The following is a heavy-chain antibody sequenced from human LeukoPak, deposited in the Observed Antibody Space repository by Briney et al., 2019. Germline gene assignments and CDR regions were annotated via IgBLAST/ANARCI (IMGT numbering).Heavy chain of an antibody. CDR3: AKDMYSSSWSRVSFYFDY. J-gene: IGHJ4*02. D-gene: IGHD6-13*01. V-gene: IGHV3-23*01. Sequence: GGPLRLSCAASGFTFSSYAMSWVRQAPGKGLEWVSAISGSGGSTYYADSVKGRFTISRDNSRNTLYLQMNSLRAEDTAVYYCAKDMYSSSWSRVSFYFDYWGQGTLVTVSS. CDR1: GFTFSSYA. CDR2: ISGSGGST.